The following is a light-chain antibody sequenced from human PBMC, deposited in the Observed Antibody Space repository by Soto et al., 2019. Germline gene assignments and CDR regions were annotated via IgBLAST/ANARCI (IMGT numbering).Light chain of an antibody. CDR3: SSYTDSSIWV. CDR1: SSDIGVNEF. Sequence: QSALTQPASVSGSPGQSITIPCTGSSSDIGVNEFVSWYQLLPGTAPKLIIFDVSNRPSGVSSRFSASKSGNTASLTISGLQSEDEADYVCSSYTDSSIWVFGGGTKVTVL. V-gene: IGLV2-14*03. CDR2: DVS. J-gene: IGLJ3*02.